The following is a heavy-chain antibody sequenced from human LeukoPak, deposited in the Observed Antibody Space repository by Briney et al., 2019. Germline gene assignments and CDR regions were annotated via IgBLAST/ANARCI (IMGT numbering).Heavy chain of an antibody. CDR1: GFTFSDYY. V-gene: IGHV3-11*01. J-gene: IGHJ5*02. D-gene: IGHD2-2*01. CDR2: ISSSGSTI. CDR3: ARVLHCNSTSCYDWFDP. Sequence: GGSLRLSCAASGFTFSDYYMSCIRQAPGKGLEWVSYISSSGSTIYYADSVKGRFTISRDNAKNSLYLQMNSLRAEDTAVYYCARVLHCNSTSCYDWFDPWGQGTLVTVSS.